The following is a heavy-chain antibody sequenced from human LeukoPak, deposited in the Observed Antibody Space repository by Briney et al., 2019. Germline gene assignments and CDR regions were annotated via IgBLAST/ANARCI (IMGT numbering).Heavy chain of an antibody. CDR3: ARGLWEVDY. Sequence: PSETLSLTCAVYGGSFSGYYWSWIRQPPGKGLEWIGEINHSGSTNYNPSLKSRVTISVDTSKNQFSLKLSSVTAADTAVYYCARGLWEVDYWGQGTLVTVSS. CDR2: INHSGST. J-gene: IGHJ4*02. V-gene: IGHV4-34*01. D-gene: IGHD1-26*01. CDR1: GGSFSGYY.